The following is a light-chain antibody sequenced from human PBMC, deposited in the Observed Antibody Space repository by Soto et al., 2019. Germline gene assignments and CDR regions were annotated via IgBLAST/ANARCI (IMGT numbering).Light chain of an antibody. CDR3: QQYNIYSRT. Sequence: IQMTQTNPALSASIGDRVTITCRASQSVSSSLAWYQQRPGKAPRLLIYMASSLESGVPSRFSGGGSGTEFTLTISSLQPDDFATYYCQQYNIYSRTFGQG. CDR2: MAS. V-gene: IGKV1-5*03. CDR1: QSVSSS. J-gene: IGKJ1*01.